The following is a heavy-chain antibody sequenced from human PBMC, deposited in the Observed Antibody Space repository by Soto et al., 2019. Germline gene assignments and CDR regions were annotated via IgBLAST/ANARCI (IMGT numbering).Heavy chain of an antibody. J-gene: IGHJ4*02. CDR1: GFTFINHA. CDR3: AKVDCGSSGCRLIDY. D-gene: IGHD2-2*01. V-gene: IGHV3-23*01. Sequence: EVQLLESGGGLVQPGGSLRLSCAASGFTFINHAMNWVRQAPGKGLEWVTGITGNGETTNYADSVKGRFTISRDNSKNTLYLQMNSLRAEDTAVYYCAKVDCGSSGCRLIDYWGQGTLVTVSS. CDR2: ITGNGETT.